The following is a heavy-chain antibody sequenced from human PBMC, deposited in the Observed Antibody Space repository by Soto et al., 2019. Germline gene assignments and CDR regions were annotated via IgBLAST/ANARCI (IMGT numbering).Heavy chain of an antibody. V-gene: IGHV3-33*01. CDR2: IWYDGSNK. CDR3: ARDSWLVTEYYFEY. CDR1: GFTFSSYG. D-gene: IGHD6-19*01. J-gene: IGHJ4*02. Sequence: PGGSLRLSCAASGFTFSSYGMHWVRQAPGKGLEWVAVIWYDGSNKYYADSVKGRFTISRDNSKNTLYLQMNSLRAEDTAVYYCARDSWLVTEYYFEYWGQGTLVTVSS.